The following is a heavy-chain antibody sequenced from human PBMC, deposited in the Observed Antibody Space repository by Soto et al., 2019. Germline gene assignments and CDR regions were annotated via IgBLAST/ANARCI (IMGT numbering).Heavy chain of an antibody. CDR1: GFTFSSYA. CDR2: ISYDGSNK. Sequence: QVQLVESGGGVVQPGRSLRLSCAASGFTFSSYAMHWVRQAPGKGLEWVAVISYDGSNKYYADSVKGRFTISRDNSKNTLYLQMNSLRAEYTAVYYCARDSGYDYGWFDPWGQGTLVTVSS. V-gene: IGHV3-30-3*01. CDR3: ARDSGYDYGWFDP. J-gene: IGHJ5*02. D-gene: IGHD5-12*01.